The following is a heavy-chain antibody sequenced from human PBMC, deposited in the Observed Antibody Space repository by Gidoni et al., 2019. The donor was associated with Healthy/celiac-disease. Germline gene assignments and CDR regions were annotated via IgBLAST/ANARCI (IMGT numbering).Heavy chain of an antibody. Sequence: QVQLVESGGGVVQPGRSLRLSRAASGFTFSSYAMHWVRQGPGKGLEWVAVISDDGSNKYYADSVKGRFTISRDNSKNTLYLQMNSLRAEDTAVYYCARGGYCSSTSCPPISYYYYGMDVWGQGTTVTVSS. V-gene: IGHV3-30-3*01. CDR2: ISDDGSNK. D-gene: IGHD2-2*01. CDR1: GFTFSSYA. CDR3: ARGGYCSSTSCPPISYYYYGMDV. J-gene: IGHJ6*02.